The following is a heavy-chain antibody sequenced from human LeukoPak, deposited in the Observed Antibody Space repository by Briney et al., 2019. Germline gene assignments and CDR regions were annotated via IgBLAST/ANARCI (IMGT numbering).Heavy chain of an antibody. CDR1: GGSISSVDYY. CDR2: IYYSGST. Sequence: PSQTLSLTCTVSGGSISSVDYYWSWIRQPPGKGLDWFGYIYYSGSTYYNPSLKSRVTISVDTSKNQFSLKLSSVTAADTAVYYCASTNYDILTGYYHPCYFDYWGQGTLVTVSS. CDR3: ASTNYDILTGYYHPCYFDY. J-gene: IGHJ4*02. D-gene: IGHD3-9*01. V-gene: IGHV4-30-4*01.